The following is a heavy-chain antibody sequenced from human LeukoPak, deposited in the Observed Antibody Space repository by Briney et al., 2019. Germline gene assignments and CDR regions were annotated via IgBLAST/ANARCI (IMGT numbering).Heavy chain of an antibody. J-gene: IGHJ4*02. CDR1: GGTFSSYA. CDR3: ARGTIAVAGYFDY. CDR2: IIPIFGTA. Sequence: SVKVSCKASGGTFSSYAISWVRQAPGQGLEWMGGIIPIFGTANYAQKFQGRVTITADKSTSTAYMELSSLRSEDTAVYYCARGTIAVAGYFDYWGQGTLVTVSA. D-gene: IGHD6-19*01. V-gene: IGHV1-69*06.